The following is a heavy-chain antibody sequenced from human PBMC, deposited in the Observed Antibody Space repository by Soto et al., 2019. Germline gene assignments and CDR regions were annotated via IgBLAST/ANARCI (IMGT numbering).Heavy chain of an antibody. J-gene: IGHJ5*02. CDR3: SKGEMSTIRNSFDP. Sequence: EVRLLESGGGLEQPGGSLTLSCTASGFNTRFYSMRWVRQTPGKGLEWVAALSRSGGATYYADSVRGRFTISRDASKDTLFLQMRNLRAEDTAIYYCSKGEMSTIRNSFDPWGQGTLVTVSS. D-gene: IGHD1-1*01. CDR1: GFNTRFYS. CDR2: LSRSGGAT. V-gene: IGHV3-23*01.